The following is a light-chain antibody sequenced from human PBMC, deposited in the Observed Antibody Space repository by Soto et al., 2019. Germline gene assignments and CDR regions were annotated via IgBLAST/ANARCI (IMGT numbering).Light chain of an antibody. CDR1: SSNIGAGYD. V-gene: IGLV1-40*01. Sequence: QSVLTQPPSVSGAPGQSITISCTGSSSNIGAGYDVHWYQQVPGTAPKLLIYGNNNRASGVPDRFSVSKSGTSASLAISGCQAEDEADYYCQSYDNSLTYVFGTGTKLTVL. CDR3: QSYDNSLTYV. J-gene: IGLJ1*01. CDR2: GNN.